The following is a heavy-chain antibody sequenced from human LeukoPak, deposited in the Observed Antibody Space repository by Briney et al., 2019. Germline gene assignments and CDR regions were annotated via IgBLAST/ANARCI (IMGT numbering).Heavy chain of an antibody. Sequence: SETLSLTCTVSGGSISSGGYYWSWIRQHPGKGLEWIGYIYYSGSTYYNPSLKSRVTISVDTSKNQFSLQLNSVTSEDTAVYYCARDPGWLDFDYWGQGTLVTVSS. V-gene: IGHV4-31*03. CDR2: IYYSGST. D-gene: IGHD6-19*01. CDR3: ARDPGWLDFDY. J-gene: IGHJ4*02. CDR1: GGSISSGGYY.